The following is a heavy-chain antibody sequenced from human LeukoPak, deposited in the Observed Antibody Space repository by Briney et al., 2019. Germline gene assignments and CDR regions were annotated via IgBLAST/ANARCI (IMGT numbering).Heavy chain of an antibody. CDR1: GFTVSSYA. J-gene: IGHJ5*02. CDR2: ISGSGGSR. CDR3: AKGLGRLWFGEFWFDP. Sequence: GGSLRLSCAASGFTVSSYAMSWVRQAPGKGLEWVSAISGSGGSRYYADSVKGRFTISRDNSKNTLYLQMNSLRAEDTAVYYCAKGLGRLWFGEFWFDPWGQGTLVTVSS. V-gene: IGHV3-23*01. D-gene: IGHD3-10*01.